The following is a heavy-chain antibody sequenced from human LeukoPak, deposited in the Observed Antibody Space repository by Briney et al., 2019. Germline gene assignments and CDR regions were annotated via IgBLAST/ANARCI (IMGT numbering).Heavy chain of an antibody. V-gene: IGHV3-74*01. CDR2: SNSDGSST. Sequence: GGSLRLSCAASGFTFKTYWMHWVCQAPGKGLVWVSHSNSDGSSTNYADSVKGRFTISRDNANNTLSLQMNSLRAEDTAVYYCARGSHAFDVWGQGTMVTVSS. J-gene: IGHJ3*01. CDR3: ARGSHAFDV. D-gene: IGHD3-10*01. CDR1: GFTFKTYW.